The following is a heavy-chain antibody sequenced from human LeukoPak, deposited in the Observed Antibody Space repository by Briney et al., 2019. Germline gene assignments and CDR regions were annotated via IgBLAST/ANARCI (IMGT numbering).Heavy chain of an antibody. V-gene: IGHV4-59*08. Sequence: SGTLSLSCTVSGGSICTYYWSWIRQPPGKALEWLWYIYYSGSTNYNPSLKSRVTISVDTSKNQFSLKLSSVTAADTAVYYCARASATYYYDSSGYDFDYWGQGTLVTVSS. CDR2: IYYSGST. CDR1: GGSICTYY. D-gene: IGHD3-22*01. J-gene: IGHJ4*02. CDR3: ARASATYYYDSSGYDFDY.